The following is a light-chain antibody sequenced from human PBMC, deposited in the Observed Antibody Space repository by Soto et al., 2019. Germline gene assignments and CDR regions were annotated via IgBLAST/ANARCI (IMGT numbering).Light chain of an antibody. V-gene: IGKV1-39*01. CDR3: QQSYGTPLT. J-gene: IGKJ4*01. CDR2: AAS. CDR1: QSISNY. Sequence: DMEMTQSPSSLSASVGDRVTITCRASQSISNYLNWYQHKPGKVPKLLIYAASSLQSGVPTRFSGSGSGTDFTLTMNSLQPEDVATYYCQQSYGTPLTFGGGTKIELK.